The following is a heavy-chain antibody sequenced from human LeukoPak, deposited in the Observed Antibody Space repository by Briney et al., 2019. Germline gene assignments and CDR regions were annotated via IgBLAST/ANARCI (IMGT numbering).Heavy chain of an antibody. V-gene: IGHV4-59*01. D-gene: IGHD3-22*01. CDR3: ARGTMIVLFDY. CDR2: IYYSGST. Sequence: SETLSLTCAVYGGSFSGYYWSWIRQPPGKGLEWIGYIYYSGSTNYNPSLKSRVTISVDTSKNQFSLKLSSVTAADTAVYYCARGTMIVLFDYWGQGTLVTVSS. J-gene: IGHJ4*02. CDR1: GGSFSGYY.